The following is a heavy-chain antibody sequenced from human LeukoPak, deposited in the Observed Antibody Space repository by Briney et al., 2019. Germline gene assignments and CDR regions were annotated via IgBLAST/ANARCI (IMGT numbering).Heavy chain of an antibody. CDR2: INQDGSER. J-gene: IGHJ6*02. V-gene: IGHV3-7*03. CDR1: GFIFSNYW. CDR3: VKAMDV. Sequence: GGSLRLSCPASGFIFSNYWMYWVRQAPGKGLEWVANINQDGSERYYVNSVKGRFTISRDNAKNSLYLQMNSLRAEDTAIYYCVKAMDVWGQGTTITVSS.